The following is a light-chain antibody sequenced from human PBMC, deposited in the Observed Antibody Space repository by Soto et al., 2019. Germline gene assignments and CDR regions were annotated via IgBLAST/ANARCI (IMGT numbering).Light chain of an antibody. CDR3: QSHDSRLSAYV. CDR2: GNS. Sequence: QSLLTEPPSVSCAPGQRVTISCTGSSSNIGAGYDVHWYQQLPATAPKLLIYGNSNRPPRVPDRCSCSKSGSSASRAITGLQAEDEADFYCQSHDSRLSAYVFGTGTKVNVL. CDR1: SSNIGAGYD. V-gene: IGLV1-40*01. J-gene: IGLJ1*01.